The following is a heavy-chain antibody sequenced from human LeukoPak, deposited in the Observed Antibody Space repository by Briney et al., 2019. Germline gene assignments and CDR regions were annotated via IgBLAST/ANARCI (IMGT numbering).Heavy chain of an antibody. D-gene: IGHD6-13*01. V-gene: IGHV3-7*01. CDR1: GFTFSSYG. Sequence: PGGSLRLSCAASGFTFSSYGMHWVRQAPGKGLEWVANIKQDGSEKYYVDSVKGRFSISRDNAKNSLYLQMNSLRAEDTAVYYCARAGYSSSWQISYYYGMDVWGQGTTVTVSS. CDR2: IKQDGSEK. CDR3: ARAGYSSSWQISYYYGMDV. J-gene: IGHJ6*02.